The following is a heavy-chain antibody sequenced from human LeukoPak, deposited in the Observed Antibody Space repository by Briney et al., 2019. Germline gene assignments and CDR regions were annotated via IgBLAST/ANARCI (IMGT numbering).Heavy chain of an antibody. V-gene: IGHV4-4*07. Sequence: SETLSLTCTVSGGSISSYYWSWIRQPAGKGLEWIGRIYTSGSTNYNPSLKSRVTMSVDTSKNQFSLKLSSVTAADTAVYYCARVNYGSGAYYFDYRGQGTLVTVSS. D-gene: IGHD3-10*01. CDR3: ARVNYGSGAYYFDY. J-gene: IGHJ4*02. CDR1: GGSISSYY. CDR2: IYTSGST.